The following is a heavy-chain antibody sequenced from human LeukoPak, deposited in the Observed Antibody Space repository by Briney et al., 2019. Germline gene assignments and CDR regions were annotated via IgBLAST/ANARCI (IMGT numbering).Heavy chain of an antibody. CDR3: ARDEEVATMEGSYYFDY. CDR1: GFTFSSYS. CDR2: ISSSSSYI. D-gene: IGHD5-12*01. Sequence: GGSLRLSCAASGFTFSSYSMNWDRQAPGKGLEWVSSISSSSSYIYYADSVKGRFTISRDNAKNSLYLQMNSLRAEDTAVYYCARDEEVATMEGSYYFDYWGQGTLVTVSS. J-gene: IGHJ4*02. V-gene: IGHV3-21*01.